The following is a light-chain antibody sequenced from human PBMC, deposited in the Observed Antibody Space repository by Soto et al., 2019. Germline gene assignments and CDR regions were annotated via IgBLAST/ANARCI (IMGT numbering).Light chain of an antibody. J-gene: IGLJ2*01. V-gene: IGLV3-1*01. CDR2: QDS. Sequence: SYELTQPPSVSVSPGQTASITCSGAKLGDTYACWYQQKPGQSPVLVIYQDSKRPSGIPERFSGSNSGNTATLTISGTQAMDEADYYCQAWDSSTAVVFGGGTKVTVL. CDR1: KLGDTY. CDR3: QAWDSSTAVV.